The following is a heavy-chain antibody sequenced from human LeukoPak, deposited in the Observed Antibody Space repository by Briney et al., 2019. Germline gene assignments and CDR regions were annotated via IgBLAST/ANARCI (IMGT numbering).Heavy chain of an antibody. Sequence: PGGSLRLSCAASGFTVSSNYMSRVRQAPGKGLEWVSAISGSGGSTYYADSVKGRFTISRDNSKNTLYLQMNSLRAEDTAVYYCAKDSLVSVYYYDSSGYYHWGQGTLVTVSS. CDR3: AKDSLVSVYYYDSSGYYH. D-gene: IGHD3-22*01. J-gene: IGHJ5*02. V-gene: IGHV3-23*01. CDR2: ISGSGGST. CDR1: GFTVSSNY.